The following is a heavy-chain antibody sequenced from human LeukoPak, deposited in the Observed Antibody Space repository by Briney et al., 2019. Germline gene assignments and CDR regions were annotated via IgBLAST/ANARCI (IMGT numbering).Heavy chain of an antibody. Sequence: SVKVSCKASGGTFSRYAISWVRQAPGQWLEWMGGITPIFGTANYAQKFQGRVTITTDESTSTAYMELSSLRSEDTAVYYCAHYGSGRTNNWFDPWGQGTLVTVSS. CDR3: AHYGSGRTNNWFDP. V-gene: IGHV1-69*05. CDR2: ITPIFGTA. CDR1: GGTFSRYA. D-gene: IGHD3-10*01. J-gene: IGHJ5*02.